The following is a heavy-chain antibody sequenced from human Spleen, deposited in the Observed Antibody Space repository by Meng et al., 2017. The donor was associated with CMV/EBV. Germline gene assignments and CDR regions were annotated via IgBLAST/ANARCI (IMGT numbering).Heavy chain of an antibody. CDR3: AGSESPWYQVY. Sequence: GESLKISCAASGFTFSSYAMSWVRQAPGKGLEWVSAISGNGGSTYYADSVKGRFTISRDNAKKSLYLQMNSLRTEDTAVYYCAGSESPWYQVYWGRGILVTVSS. CDR1: GFTFSSYA. V-gene: IGHV3-23*01. D-gene: IGHD2-2*01. CDR2: ISGNGGST. J-gene: IGHJ4*02.